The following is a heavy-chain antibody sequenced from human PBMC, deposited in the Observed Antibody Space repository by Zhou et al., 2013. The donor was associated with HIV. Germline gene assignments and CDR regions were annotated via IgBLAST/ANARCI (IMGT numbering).Heavy chain of an antibody. V-gene: IGHV1-69*05. CDR1: GAPFSSFA. D-gene: IGHD3-10*01. J-gene: IGHJ4*02. Sequence: QVQLVQSGAEVKKPGSSMKISCRTSGAPFSSFAFNWMRQAPGQGLEWMGGIIPNFGTANYADNFQGRVSITTDESTSTTYMELNSLTSEDTAVYFCGRHIPLVRGAVSGYFDYWGQGTLVTVSS. CDR2: IIPNFGTA. CDR3: GRHIPLVRGAVSGYFDY.